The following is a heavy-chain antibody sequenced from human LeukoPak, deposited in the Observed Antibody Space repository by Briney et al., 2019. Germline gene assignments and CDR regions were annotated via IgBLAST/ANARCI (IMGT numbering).Heavy chain of an antibody. Sequence: GGSLRLSCEGSGFTFSSYSMNWVRQAPGKGLEWVSYISRPGNTVYYADSVKGRFTISRDNAKSSLYLQMNSLRADDTAVYYCARAFHDALDIWGQGTMVTVSS. V-gene: IGHV3-48*04. CDR3: ARAFHDALDI. CDR1: GFTFSSYS. CDR2: ISRPGNTV. J-gene: IGHJ3*02.